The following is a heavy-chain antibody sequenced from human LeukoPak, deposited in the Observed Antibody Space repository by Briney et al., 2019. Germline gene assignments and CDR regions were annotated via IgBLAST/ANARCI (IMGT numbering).Heavy chain of an antibody. J-gene: IGHJ5*02. V-gene: IGHV3-30*18. Sequence: GGSLRLSCAASGFTFSSYGMHWVRQAPGKGLEWVAVISYDGSNKYYADSVKGRFTISRDNSKNTLYLQMNSLRAEDTAVYYCAKDRHDSSGRRIQTWFDPWGQGTLVTVSS. CDR3: AKDRHDSSGRRIQTWFDP. CDR1: GFTFSSYG. D-gene: IGHD3-22*01. CDR2: ISYDGSNK.